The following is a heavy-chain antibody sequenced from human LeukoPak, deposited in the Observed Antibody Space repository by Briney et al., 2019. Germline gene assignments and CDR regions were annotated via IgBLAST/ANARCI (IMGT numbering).Heavy chain of an antibody. CDR1: GGSTSTYY. D-gene: IGHD5-12*01. Sequence: SETLSHTCTVSGGSTSTYYWSWIRQPPGKGLEWIGYIYHSGSTKYNPSLKSRVTISVDTSQNQFSLKLSSVTAADTAVYYCARDGYSGSDALWGQGTLVTVSS. CDR3: ARDGYSGSDAL. CDR2: IYHSGST. J-gene: IGHJ4*02. V-gene: IGHV4-59*01.